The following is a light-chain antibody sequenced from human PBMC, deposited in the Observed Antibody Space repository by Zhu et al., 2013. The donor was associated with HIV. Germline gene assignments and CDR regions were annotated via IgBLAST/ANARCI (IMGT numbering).Light chain of an antibody. V-gene: IGLV2-8*01. J-gene: IGLJ2*01. CDR3: SSYAGSNNFVV. CDR2: EVS. CDR1: ISDVGGYNH. Sequence: QSAPTQPASVSGSPGQSITISCTGSISDVGGYNHVSWYQQHPGKAPKLMIYEVSKRPSGVPDRFSGSKSGNTASLTVSGLQAEDEAHYYCSSYAGSNNFVVFGGGTKLTVL.